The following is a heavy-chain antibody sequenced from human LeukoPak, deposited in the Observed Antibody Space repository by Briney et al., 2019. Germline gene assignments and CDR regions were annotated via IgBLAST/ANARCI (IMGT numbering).Heavy chain of an antibody. V-gene: IGHV1-46*01. J-gene: IGHJ5*02. Sequence: ASVKVSCKASGYTFTSYYMHWVRQAPGQGLEWMGIINPSGGSTSYAQKFQGRVTMTRDISTSTVYMELSSLRSEDTAVYYCARELRGNWFDTWGQGTLVTVSS. D-gene: IGHD5-12*01. CDR2: INPSGGST. CDR1: GYTFTSYY. CDR3: ARELRGNWFDT.